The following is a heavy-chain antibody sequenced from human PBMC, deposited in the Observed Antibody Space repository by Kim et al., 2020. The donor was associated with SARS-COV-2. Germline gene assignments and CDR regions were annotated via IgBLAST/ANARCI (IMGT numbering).Heavy chain of an antibody. CDR3: ARGLSGGGFIAATAFYYSYCGIVV. D-gene: IGHD2-15*01. J-gene: IGHJ6*02. Sequence: GGSLRLSCAASGFSFSSYSMNWVRQAPGKGLEWVSSISSSSSYIYYADSVKGRFTISRDNAKNSLYLQMNSRRAEDTAVYYCARGLSGGGFIAATAFYYSYCGIVVWGQKATVSFSS. V-gene: IGHV3-21*01. CDR2: ISSSSSYI. CDR1: GFSFSSYS.